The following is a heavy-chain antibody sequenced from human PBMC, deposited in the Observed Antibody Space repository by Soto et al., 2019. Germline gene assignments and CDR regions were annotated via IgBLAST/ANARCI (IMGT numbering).Heavy chain of an antibody. J-gene: IGHJ6*03. CDR2: ISAYNGNT. Sequence: AASVKVSCKASGYTFTSYGISWVRQAPGQGLEWMGWISAYNGNTNYAQKLQGRVTMTTDTSTSTAYMELSSLRSEDTAVYYCARGRPTIDYGDYTQSYYYYYMDVWGKGTTVTVSS. CDR1: GYTFTSYG. V-gene: IGHV1-18*01. D-gene: IGHD4-17*01. CDR3: ARGRPTIDYGDYTQSYYYYYMDV.